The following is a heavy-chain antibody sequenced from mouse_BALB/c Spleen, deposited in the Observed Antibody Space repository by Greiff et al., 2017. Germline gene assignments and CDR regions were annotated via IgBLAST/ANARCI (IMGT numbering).Heavy chain of an antibody. CDR2: INPGSGGT. V-gene: IGHV1-54*01. D-gene: IGHD2-10*01. CDR1: GYAFTNYL. J-gene: IGHJ3*01. Sequence: QVQLQQSGAELVRPGTSVKVSCKASGYAFTNYLIEWVKQRPGQGLEWIGVINPGSGGTNYNEKFKGKATLTADKSSSTAYMQLSSLTSDDSAVYFCARAGTYYGNPFAYWGQGTLVTVSA. CDR3: ARAGTYYGNPFAY.